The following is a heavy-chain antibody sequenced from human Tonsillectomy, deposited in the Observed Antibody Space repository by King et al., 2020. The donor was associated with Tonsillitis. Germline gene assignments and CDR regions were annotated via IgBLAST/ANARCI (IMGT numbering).Heavy chain of an antibody. CDR3: ARIVRLVGGAAHDY. CDR1: GFSFSSAA. CDR2: VSCDGGNT. V-gene: IGHV3-23*04. J-gene: IGHJ4*02. Sequence: QLVQSGGGLVQPGGSLRLSCVASGFSFSSAAMIWVRQPPGKGLEWVSTVSCDGGNTYYAESVKGRFTIFRDNYKNTLYLQMNSMRPDDTAVYYCARIVRLVGGAAHDYWGQGTLVTVPS. D-gene: IGHD6-6*01.